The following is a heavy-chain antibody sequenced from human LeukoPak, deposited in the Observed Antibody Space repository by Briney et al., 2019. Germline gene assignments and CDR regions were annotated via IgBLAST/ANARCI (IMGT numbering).Heavy chain of an antibody. D-gene: IGHD3-22*01. Sequence: ASVKVSCKASGYTFTNYGISWVRQAPGQGLEWMGGSIPIFGTANYAQKFQGRVTITADASTSTAYMELSSLRAEDTAVYYCARDNSYDRSGYYYFPFDYWGQGTLVTVSS. CDR1: GYTFTNYG. V-gene: IGHV1-69*13. CDR3: ARDNSYDRSGYYYFPFDY. J-gene: IGHJ4*02. CDR2: SIPIFGTA.